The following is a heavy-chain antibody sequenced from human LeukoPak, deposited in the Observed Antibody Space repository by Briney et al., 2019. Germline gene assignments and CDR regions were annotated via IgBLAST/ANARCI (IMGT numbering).Heavy chain of an antibody. D-gene: IGHD2-2*01. CDR1: GYTFTGYY. V-gene: IGHV1-2*02. J-gene: IGHJ3*02. CDR2: INPNSSGT. Sequence: ASVKVSCKASGYTFTGYYMHWVRQAPGQGLEWMGWINPNSSGTNYVQKFQGRVTINRDTSVSTAYMELSRLRSDDTAVDYCARGVVPPATAAFDIWGQGTMVTVSS. CDR3: ARGVVPPATAAFDI.